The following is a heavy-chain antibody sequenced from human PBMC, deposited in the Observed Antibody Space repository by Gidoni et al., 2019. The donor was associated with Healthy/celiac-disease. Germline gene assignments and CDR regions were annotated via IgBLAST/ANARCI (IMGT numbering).Heavy chain of an antibody. Sequence: QVQLVESVGGVVQPGRSLRLSCAASGFTFSSYGMHWVRQAPGKGVEWVAVISYDGRNKYYADSVKGRFTISRDNSKNTLYLQMNSLRAEDTAVYYCAKDGSYGETGPTYYFDYWGQGTLVTVSS. CDR1: GFTFSSYG. J-gene: IGHJ4*02. CDR3: AKDGSYGETGPTYYFDY. D-gene: IGHD5-18*01. CDR2: ISYDGRNK. V-gene: IGHV3-30*18.